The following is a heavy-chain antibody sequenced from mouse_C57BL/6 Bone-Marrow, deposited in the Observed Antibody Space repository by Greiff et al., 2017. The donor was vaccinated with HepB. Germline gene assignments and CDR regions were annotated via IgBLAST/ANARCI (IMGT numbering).Heavy chain of an antibody. J-gene: IGHJ4*01. CDR1: GYTFTDYE. Sequence: VQLQQSGAELVRPGASVTLSCKASGYTFTDYEIHWVKQTPVHGLEWIGAIDPETGGTAYNQKFKGKAILTADKSSSTAYMELRSLTSEDSAVYYCTGEGTYYAMDYWGQGTSVTVSS. CDR2: IDPETGGT. CDR3: TGEGTYYAMDY. D-gene: IGHD2-14*01. V-gene: IGHV1-15*01.